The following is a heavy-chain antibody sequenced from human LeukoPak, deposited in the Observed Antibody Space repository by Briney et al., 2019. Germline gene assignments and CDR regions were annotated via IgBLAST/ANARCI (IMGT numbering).Heavy chain of an antibody. CDR2: IGRNISAI. D-gene: IGHD3-10*01. J-gene: IGHJ4*02. CDR3: ARDSFSSYYGSGSFDY. V-gene: IGHV3-48*04. CDR1: GFTFSDYS. Sequence: GSLRLSCAASGFTFSDYSMNWVRQAPGKGLEWASYIGRNISAIYYADSVRGRVTISRDNAKNSLYLQMNSQRAEDTAVYYCARDSFSSYYGSGSFDYWGQGTLVTVSS.